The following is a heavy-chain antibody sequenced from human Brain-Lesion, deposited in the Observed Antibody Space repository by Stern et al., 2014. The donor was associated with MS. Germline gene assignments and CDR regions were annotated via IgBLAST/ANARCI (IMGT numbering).Heavy chain of an antibody. J-gene: IGHJ6*02. CDR3: ARGRVVPGFQYYATDV. Sequence: VQLVESGPGLVKPSQTLSLSCTVSGGSISSGGYYWSWIRQPAGKGLEWIGRIFNSGSNSYNPSLKRRVTISIDTSKNHFSLRLNSMTAADTAVYYCARGRVVPGFQYYATDVWGQGTTVIVSS. D-gene: IGHD2-2*01. CDR2: IFNSGSN. V-gene: IGHV4-61*02. CDR1: GGSISSGGYY.